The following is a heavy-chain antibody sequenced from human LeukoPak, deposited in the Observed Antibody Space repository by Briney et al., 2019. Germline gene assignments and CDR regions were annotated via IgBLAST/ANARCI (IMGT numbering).Heavy chain of an antibody. CDR1: GYVFTTYF. V-gene: IGHV1-46*01. CDR3: VREKDGGDFDR. D-gene: IGHD3-16*01. J-gene: IGHJ4*02. Sequence: ASVKVSCTASGYVFTTYFIHWVRQAPGQGLEWMGRINPGDGGTHFARKFQDRVTMTRDTSTSTVDMELSGVRSEDSALYHCVREKDGGDFDRWGPGTLVTVSS. CDR2: INPGDGGT.